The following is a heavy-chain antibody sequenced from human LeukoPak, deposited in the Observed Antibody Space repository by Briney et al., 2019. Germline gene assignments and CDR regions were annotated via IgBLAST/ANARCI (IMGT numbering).Heavy chain of an antibody. CDR1: GFTFSSYA. CDR2: ISGSGGST. D-gene: IGHD1-26*01. Sequence: QPGGSLRLSCAASGFTFSSYAMSWVRQAPGKGLEWVSAISGSGGSTYYAASAKGRFTISRDNSKDTLYLQMNSLRADDTAVYYCARQVGPDYWGQGTLVTVSS. V-gene: IGHV3-23*01. CDR3: ARQVGPDY. J-gene: IGHJ4*02.